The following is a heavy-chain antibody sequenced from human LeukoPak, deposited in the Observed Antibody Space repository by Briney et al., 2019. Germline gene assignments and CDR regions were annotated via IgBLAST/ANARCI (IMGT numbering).Heavy chain of an antibody. V-gene: IGHV3-30*03. CDR3: ARDYYDSSGSPYGLDV. D-gene: IGHD3-22*01. CDR1: GFTFSSYG. J-gene: IGHJ6*02. CDR2: ISYDGSNK. Sequence: GGSLRLSCAASGFTFSSYGKPWVRQAPGKGLEWVAVISYDGSNKYYADSVKGRFTISRDNSKNTLYLQMNSLRAEDTAVYYCARDYYDSSGSPYGLDVWGQGTTVTVSS.